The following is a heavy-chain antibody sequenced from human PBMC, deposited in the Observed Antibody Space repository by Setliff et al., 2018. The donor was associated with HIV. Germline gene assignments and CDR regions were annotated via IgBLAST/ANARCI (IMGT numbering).Heavy chain of an antibody. Sequence: PSETLSLTCTVSGHSITSDYQWGWIRQPPGKGLEWIGTRYHNGNTNQNPSLKSRVAISVDTSKNLFFLKLTSVTPADTAVYYCARGIENFWSGYIRWGQGTLVTVSS. CDR2: RYHNGNT. D-gene: IGHD3-3*01. J-gene: IGHJ4*02. CDR3: ARGIENFWSGYIR. CDR1: GHSITSDYQ. V-gene: IGHV4-38-2*02.